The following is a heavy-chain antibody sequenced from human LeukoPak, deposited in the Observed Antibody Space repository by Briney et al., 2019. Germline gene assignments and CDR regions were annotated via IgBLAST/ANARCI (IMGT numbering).Heavy chain of an antibody. Sequence: PGGSLRPSCAASGFTFSSYGMHWVRQAPGKGLEWVALISYDGSDKDYADSVKGRFTISRDNSKSTLYLQMNSLRAEDTAVYYCAKIYGSGSLWYYFDYWGQGTLVTVSS. J-gene: IGHJ4*02. CDR2: ISYDGSDK. CDR1: GFTFSSYG. D-gene: IGHD3-10*01. V-gene: IGHV3-30*18. CDR3: AKIYGSGSLWYYFDY.